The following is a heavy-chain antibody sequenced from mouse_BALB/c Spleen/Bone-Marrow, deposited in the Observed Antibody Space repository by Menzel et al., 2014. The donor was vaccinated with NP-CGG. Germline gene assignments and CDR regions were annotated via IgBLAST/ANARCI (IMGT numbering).Heavy chain of an antibody. Sequence: VQLQQSGAELVKPGASVKLSCKASGYTFTSYYMYWAKQSPGQGLEWIGEINPSNGGTNFNEKFKSKATLTVDKSSSTAYMQLSSLTSEDSAVYCCTRSNGNWFAYWGQGTLVTVSA. CDR1: GYTFTSYY. J-gene: IGHJ3*01. CDR3: TRSNGNWFAY. V-gene: IGHV1S81*02. CDR2: INPSNGGT. D-gene: IGHD2-1*01.